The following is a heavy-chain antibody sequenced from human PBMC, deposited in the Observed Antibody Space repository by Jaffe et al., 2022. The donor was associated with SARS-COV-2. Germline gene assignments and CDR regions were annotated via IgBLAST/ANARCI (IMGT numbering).Heavy chain of an antibody. V-gene: IGHV4-39*01. D-gene: IGHD6-13*01. CDR2: IYYSGST. J-gene: IGHJ4*02. CDR3: ARHGIIEYSSSWYFDY. Sequence: QLQLQESGPGLVKPSETLSLTCTVSGGSISSSSYYWGWIRQPPGKGLEWIGSIYYSGSTYYNPSLKSRVTISVDTSKNQFSLKLSSVTAADTAVYYCARHGIIEYSSSWYFDYWGQGTLVTVSS. CDR1: GGSISSSSYY.